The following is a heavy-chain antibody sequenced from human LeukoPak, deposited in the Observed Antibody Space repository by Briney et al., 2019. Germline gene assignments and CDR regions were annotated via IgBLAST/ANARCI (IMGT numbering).Heavy chain of an antibody. J-gene: IGHJ5*02. Sequence: GGSLRLSCAASGFTFSSYGMHWVRQAPGKGLEWVAVIWYDGSNKYYADSVKGRFIIFRDNPRNTLYLQMNILRTEDTAVYYCAKEGTPQVSTWYDPWGQGTQVIVSS. CDR1: GFTFSSYG. CDR3: AKEGTPQVSTWYDP. D-gene: IGHD3-10*01. V-gene: IGHV3-30*02. CDR2: IWYDGSNK.